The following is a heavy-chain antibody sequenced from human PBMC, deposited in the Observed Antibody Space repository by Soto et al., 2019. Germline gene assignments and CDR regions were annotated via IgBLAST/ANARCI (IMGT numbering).Heavy chain of an antibody. J-gene: IGHJ6*02. D-gene: IGHD4-17*01. Sequence: SETLSLTCAVYGGSFSGQSWSWIRHPQGKGLEWIGEINHSRSTNYNPSLKSRVTMSVDTSKNQFSLKLTSVTAADTAVYYCAIVCWLMTTVTTNKGVMDVGGQGTTVT. V-gene: IGHV4-34*01. CDR1: GGSFSGQS. CDR2: INHSRST. CDR3: AIVCWLMTTVTTNKGVMDV.